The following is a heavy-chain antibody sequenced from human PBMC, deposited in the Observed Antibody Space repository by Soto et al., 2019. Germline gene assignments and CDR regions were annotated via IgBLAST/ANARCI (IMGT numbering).Heavy chain of an antibody. CDR3: SIIGFMWDTVAGHAFDI. J-gene: IGHJ3*02. V-gene: IGHV1-3*01. D-gene: IGHD1-26*01. Sequence: ASVKVSCRASGYTFTSYAMHWVRQARGQRLEWIGWTNAGNGNTKYSQKFQGRVTITRDTSASTAYMELSSLRSEDTAVYYCSIIGFMWDTVAGHAFDIWGQGTMVIGS. CDR2: TNAGNGNT. CDR1: GYTFTSYA.